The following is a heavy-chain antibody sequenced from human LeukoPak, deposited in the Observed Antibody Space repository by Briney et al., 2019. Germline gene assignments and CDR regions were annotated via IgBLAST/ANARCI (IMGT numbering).Heavy chain of an antibody. CDR1: GFTFSSYA. J-gene: IGHJ4*02. CDR2: ISGSGGST. CDR3: AKDLIVAKVAAADY. V-gene: IGHV3-23*01. D-gene: IGHD2-15*01. Sequence: GGFLRLSCAASGFTFSSYAMSWVRQAPGKGLEWVSAISGSGGSTYYADSVKGRFTISRDNSKNTLYLQMNSLRAEDTAVYYCAKDLIVAKVAAADYWGQGTLVTVSS.